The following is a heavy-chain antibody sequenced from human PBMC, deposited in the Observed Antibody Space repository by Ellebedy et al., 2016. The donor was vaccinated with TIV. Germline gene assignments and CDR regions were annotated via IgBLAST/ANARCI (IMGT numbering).Heavy chain of an antibody. J-gene: IGHJ4*02. V-gene: IGHV3-48*02. CDR1: GFTFSSYS. Sequence: GESLKISCAVSGFTFSSYSMNWVRQAPGTGLEWVSYISSSGSPIHYADAVKGRFSISRDNVKNSLYLQMNSLRDEDTAVYYCARDENYGAEVIDYWGQGTLVTVSS. CDR3: ARDENYGAEVIDY. CDR2: ISSSGSPI. D-gene: IGHD4-17*01.